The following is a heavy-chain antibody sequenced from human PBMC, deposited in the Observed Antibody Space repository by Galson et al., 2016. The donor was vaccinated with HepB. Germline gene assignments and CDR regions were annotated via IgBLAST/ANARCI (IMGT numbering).Heavy chain of an antibody. J-gene: IGHJ4*02. V-gene: IGHV3-23*01. CDR2: ISSRGITT. CDR3: AKDFGSNGYYQVFES. D-gene: IGHD3-22*01. CDR1: GFTFSLNA. Sequence: SLRLSCAASGFTFSLNALTWVRQAPGKGLEWVSAISSRGITTFYSDSVKGRFTVSRDNSKNTLFLQMDSLRAEDTAIYYCAKDFGSNGYYQVFESWGQGTLVAVSS.